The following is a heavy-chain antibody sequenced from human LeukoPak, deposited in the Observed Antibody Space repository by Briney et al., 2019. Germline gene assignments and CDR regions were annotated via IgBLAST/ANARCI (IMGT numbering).Heavy chain of an antibody. CDR3: TTERLLWFGELWGAFDI. CDR1: GFTFSNAW. V-gene: IGHV3-15*01. Sequence: MPGGSLRLSCAASGFTFSNAWMSWVRQAPGKGLEWVGRIKSKTDGGTTDYAAPVKGRFTTSRDDSKNTLYLQMNSLKTEDTAVYYCTTERLLWFGELWGAFDIWGQGTMVTVSS. CDR2: IKSKTDGGTT. D-gene: IGHD3-10*01. J-gene: IGHJ3*02.